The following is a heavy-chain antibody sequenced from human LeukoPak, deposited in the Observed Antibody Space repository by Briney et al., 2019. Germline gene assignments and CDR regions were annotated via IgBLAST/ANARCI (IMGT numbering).Heavy chain of an antibody. CDR3: ARAPAFGTVDY. CDR2: IKPDGSEK. CDR1: GFTFSSHW. Sequence: GGSLRLSCAVSGFTFSSHWMSWVRQAPGKGLEWVANIKPDGSEKYPVDSVKGRFTVTRDNAKNSLYLQMNKLRDEDSAVYYCARAPAFGTVDYGGQGALVTVSS. D-gene: IGHD3-16*01. J-gene: IGHJ4*02. V-gene: IGHV3-7*01.